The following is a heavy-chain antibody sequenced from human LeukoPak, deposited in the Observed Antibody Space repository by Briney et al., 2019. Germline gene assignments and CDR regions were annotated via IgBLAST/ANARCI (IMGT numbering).Heavy chain of an antibody. CDR3: ARGESGSYFDY. CDR2: INHSGST. Sequence: PSEILSLTCAVYGGSFSGYYWSWIRQPPGKGLEWIGEINHSGSTNYNPSLKSRVTISVDTSKNQFSLKLSSVTAADTAVYYCARGESGSYFDYWGQGTLVTVSS. V-gene: IGHV4-34*01. D-gene: IGHD3-10*01. J-gene: IGHJ4*02. CDR1: GGSFSGYY.